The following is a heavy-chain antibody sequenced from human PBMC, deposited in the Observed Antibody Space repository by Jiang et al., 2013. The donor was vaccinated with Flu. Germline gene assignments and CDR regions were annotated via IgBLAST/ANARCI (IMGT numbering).Heavy chain of an antibody. CDR1: GYAFTDYY. Sequence: GAEVKKPGASVKVSCKASGYAFTDYYLHWVRQAPGQGLEWMGRINPNSGGTNYAQKFQGRVTMTRDTSISTAYMELSRLKSDDTAVFYCARVFDYGDFVDYWGQGTLVTVSS. J-gene: IGHJ4*02. D-gene: IGHD4-17*01. V-gene: IGHV1-2*06. CDR2: INPNSGGT. CDR3: ARVFDYGDFVDY.